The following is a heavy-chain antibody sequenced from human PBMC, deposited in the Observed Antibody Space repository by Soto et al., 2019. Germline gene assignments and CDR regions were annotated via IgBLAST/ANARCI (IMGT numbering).Heavy chain of an antibody. J-gene: IGHJ3*02. CDR2: LVGSGDPI. CDR3: AKDAIANNGIWEPFDM. D-gene: IGHD2-8*01. Sequence: EVQLLESGGGLVQPGGSLRLSCAASGFNFTAYAMSWVRQAPGKGLERASGLVGSGDPIFYAASVRGRFTVSRDNSKKTLFLQMSSLRADDTAIYYWAKDAIANNGIWEPFDMWGRGTGVTVSS. V-gene: IGHV3-23*01. CDR1: GFNFTAYA.